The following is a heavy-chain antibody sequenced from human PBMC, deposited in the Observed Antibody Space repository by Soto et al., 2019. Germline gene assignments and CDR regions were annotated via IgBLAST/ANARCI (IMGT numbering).Heavy chain of an antibody. V-gene: IGHV1-69*01. J-gene: IGHJ3*02. Sequence: QVQLVQSGAEVQKPGSSVKVSCKASGGTFSSYAISWVRQAPGQGLEWMGGIIPIFGTANYAQKFQGRVTITADESTSTAYMELSSLRSEDMAVYYCARSQSMIVVVIPGAFDIWGQGTMVTVSS. CDR1: GGTFSSYA. CDR3: ARSQSMIVVVIPGAFDI. D-gene: IGHD3-22*01. CDR2: IIPIFGTA.